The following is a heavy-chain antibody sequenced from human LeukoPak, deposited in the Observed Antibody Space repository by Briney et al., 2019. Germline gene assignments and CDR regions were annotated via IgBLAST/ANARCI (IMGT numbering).Heavy chain of an antibody. D-gene: IGHD5-12*01. J-gene: IGHJ4*02. Sequence: SGTLSLTCAVSGVSISSSNWGSGVRQPPGQGLGWIGEIYHSGSTNYNPSLKSRVTISVDKSKNQFSLKLSSVTAADTAVYYCARSGGYGDYPDYWGQGTLVTVSS. CDR3: ARSGGYGDYPDY. CDR1: GVSISSSNW. V-gene: IGHV4-4*02. CDR2: IYHSGST.